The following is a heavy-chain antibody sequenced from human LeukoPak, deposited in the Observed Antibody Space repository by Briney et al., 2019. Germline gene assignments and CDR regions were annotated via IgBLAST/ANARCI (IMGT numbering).Heavy chain of an antibody. Sequence: GGSLRLSCAASGFAFSSYGMHWVRQAPGKELEWVAVISYDGSNKYYADSVKGRFTISRDNSKNTLYLQMNSLRAEDTAVYYCAKVGGSGSSLDYWGQGTLVTVSS. D-gene: IGHD3-10*01. CDR3: AKVGGSGSSLDY. J-gene: IGHJ4*02. V-gene: IGHV3-30*18. CDR1: GFAFSSYG. CDR2: ISYDGSNK.